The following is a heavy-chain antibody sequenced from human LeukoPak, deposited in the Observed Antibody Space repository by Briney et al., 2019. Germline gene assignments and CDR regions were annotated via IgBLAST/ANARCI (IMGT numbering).Heavy chain of an antibody. Sequence: GGSLRLSCAASGFTFSTYSMNWVRQAPGKGLEWVSSITSSSSYIYYTDSAKGRFTISRDNAKNSLYLQMNSLRAEDTAVYYCATDLIHYYGSGAKTWGQGTLVTVSS. CDR2: ITSSSSYI. CDR1: GFTFSTYS. J-gene: IGHJ5*02. V-gene: IGHV3-21*01. D-gene: IGHD3-10*01. CDR3: ATDLIHYYGSGAKT.